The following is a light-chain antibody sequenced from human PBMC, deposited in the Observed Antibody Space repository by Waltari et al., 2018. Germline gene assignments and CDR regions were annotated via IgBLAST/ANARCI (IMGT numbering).Light chain of an antibody. CDR2: RNK. CDR3: AAWDDSLSGPHVV. CDR1: SSTIGSNY. Sequence: QSVLTQPPSASGTPGQRVTIFCSGSSSTIGSNYVYWSQPLPGTAPKLLIYRNKQRPSGVPDRFSGSKSGTSASLAISGLRSEDEADYYCAAWDDSLSGPHVVFGGGTKLTVL. J-gene: IGLJ2*01. V-gene: IGLV1-47*01.